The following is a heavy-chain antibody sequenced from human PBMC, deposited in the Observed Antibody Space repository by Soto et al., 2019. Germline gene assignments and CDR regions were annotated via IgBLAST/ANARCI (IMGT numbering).Heavy chain of an antibody. Sequence: GGSLRLSCAASGFTFSSYAMSWVRQAPGKGLEWVSAISGSGGSTYYADSVKGRFTISRDNSKNTLYLQMNSLRAEDTAVYYCAKHYYGSGSFFGSAITWGQGTLVTVSS. D-gene: IGHD3-10*01. CDR3: AKHYYGSGSFFGSAIT. J-gene: IGHJ5*02. CDR2: ISGSGGST. CDR1: GFTFSSYA. V-gene: IGHV3-23*01.